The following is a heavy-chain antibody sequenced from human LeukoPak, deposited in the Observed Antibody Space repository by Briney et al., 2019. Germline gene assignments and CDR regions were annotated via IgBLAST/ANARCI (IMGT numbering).Heavy chain of an antibody. CDR3: AKDARVRWSEVEDAFDI. V-gene: IGHV3-30*02. CDR1: GFTFSSYG. Sequence: GGSLTLSCAASGFTFSSYGMHWVRQAPGKGLEWVAFIRYDGSNKYYADSVKGRFTISRDNSKNTLYLQMNSLRAEDTAVYYCAKDARVRWSEVEDAFDIWGQGTMVTVSS. D-gene: IGHD4-23*01. J-gene: IGHJ3*02. CDR2: IRYDGSNK.